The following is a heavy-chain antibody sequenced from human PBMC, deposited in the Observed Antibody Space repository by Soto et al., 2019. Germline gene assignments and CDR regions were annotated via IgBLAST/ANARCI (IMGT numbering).Heavy chain of an antibody. CDR3: AREYDILNWFDP. Sequence: PSETLSLTCTVSGGSISSSSYSWGWIRQPPGKGPEWIGTFYYSGSTYYNPSLNSRVTISVDTTKNQFFLKLNSVTAADTAVYYCAREYDILNWFDPWGQGTLVTV. V-gene: IGHV4-39*02. CDR2: FYYSGST. D-gene: IGHD3-9*01. CDR1: GGSISSSSYS. J-gene: IGHJ5*02.